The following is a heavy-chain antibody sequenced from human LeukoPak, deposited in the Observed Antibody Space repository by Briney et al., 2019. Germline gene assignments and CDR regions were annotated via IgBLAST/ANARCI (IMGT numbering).Heavy chain of an antibody. D-gene: IGHD2-15*01. CDR3: AMVGGGAVVVVAAIFYYYGMDV. CDR1: GFTSTSYG. J-gene: IGHJ6*02. CDR2: ISVSSSYI. Sequence: GGSLRLSCAASGFTSTSYGMNSVRQAPGTGREWVSSISVSSSYIYYANSVQGRFTISRDNAKNSLYLQMNSLRAEDTAVYYCAMVGGGAVVVVAAIFYYYGMDVWGQGTTVTVSS. V-gene: IGHV3-21*01.